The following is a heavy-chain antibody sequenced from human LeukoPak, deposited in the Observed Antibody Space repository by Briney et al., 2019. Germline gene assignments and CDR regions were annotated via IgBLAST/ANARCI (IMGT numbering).Heavy chain of an antibody. CDR2: IKQDGSEK. V-gene: IGHV3-7*01. D-gene: IGHD6-13*01. Sequence: GGSLGLSCAASGFTFSSYWMSWVRQAPGKGLEWVANIKQDGSEKCYVDSVKGRFTISRDNAKNSLYLQMNSLRAEDTAVYYCARDVFGSSSWYFDPWGQGTLVTVSS. CDR3: ARDVFGSSSWYFDP. J-gene: IGHJ5*02. CDR1: GFTFSSYW.